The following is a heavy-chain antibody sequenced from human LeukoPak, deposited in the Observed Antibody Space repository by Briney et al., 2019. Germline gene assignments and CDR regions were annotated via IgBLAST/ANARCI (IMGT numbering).Heavy chain of an antibody. Sequence: PSETLSLTCTVSGDSISSDDYYWSWIRQPAGKGLEWIGRFSASGNSNYNPSLKSRVTISVDTSKNQFSLKLSSVTAADTAVYYCARTMIGNWFDPWGQGTLVTVSS. CDR3: ARTMIGNWFDP. CDR2: FSASGNS. J-gene: IGHJ5*02. CDR1: GDSISSDDYY. D-gene: IGHD3-22*01. V-gene: IGHV4-61*02.